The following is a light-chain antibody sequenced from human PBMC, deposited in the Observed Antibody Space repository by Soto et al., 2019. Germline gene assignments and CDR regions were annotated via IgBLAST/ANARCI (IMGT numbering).Light chain of an antibody. CDR3: QQYDDLPIT. CDR1: QDISDN. CDR2: DVS. J-gene: IGKJ5*01. Sequence: DIQMTQSPSSLSASVGDRVTITCQASQDISDNLNWYQHKQGKAPRVLIYDVSNLEAGVPSRFSGSGSGTYFTFSISSLQPEDVATYYCQQYDDLPITFGQGTRLEI. V-gene: IGKV1-33*01.